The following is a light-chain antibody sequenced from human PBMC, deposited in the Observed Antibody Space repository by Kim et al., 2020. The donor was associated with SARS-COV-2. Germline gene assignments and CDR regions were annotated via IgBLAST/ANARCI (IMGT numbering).Light chain of an antibody. J-gene: IGKJ4*01. V-gene: IGKV1-33*01. CDR2: DAS. CDR3: QQYDNRPLA. CDR1: QDIVNY. Sequence: DIQMTQSPSSLTASAGDRVTITCQASQDIVNYLNWYQQRPGKAPKLLIYDASTLETGVPSRFSGGGYGTDFTLTISSLQPEDAATYYCQQYDNRPLAFGGGAKVDIK.